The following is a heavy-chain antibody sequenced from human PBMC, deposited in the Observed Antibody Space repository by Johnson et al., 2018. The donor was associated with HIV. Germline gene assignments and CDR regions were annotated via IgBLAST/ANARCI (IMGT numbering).Heavy chain of an antibody. CDR3: ASDYYYDSRARLGAFDI. CDR1: GFTFSSYW. J-gene: IGHJ3*02. V-gene: IGHV3-7*05. D-gene: IGHD3-22*01. CDR2: IKQDGSEK. Sequence: VQLVESGGGLVQPGRSLRLSCAASGFTFSSYWMSWVRQAPGKGLEWVANIKQDGSEKYYVDSVKGRFTISRANAKNSLYLQMNSLRAEDTAVYYCASDYYYDSRARLGAFDIWGQGSTVSVSS.